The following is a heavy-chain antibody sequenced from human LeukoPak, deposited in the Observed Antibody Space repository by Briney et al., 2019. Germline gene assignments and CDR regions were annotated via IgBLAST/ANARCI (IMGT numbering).Heavy chain of an antibody. D-gene: IGHD3-22*01. CDR2: IWYDGSNK. Sequence: HAGGSLRLSCTASGFTFSRYAINWVRQAPGKGLEWVAVIWYDGSNKCYADSVKGRFTISRDNSKNTLYLQMNSLRAEDTAVYYCARDWAYYDSSGYYPRPVYYYGMDVWGQGTTVTVSS. CDR3: ARDWAYYDSSGYYPRPVYYYGMDV. J-gene: IGHJ6*02. CDR1: GFTFSRYA. V-gene: IGHV3-33*08.